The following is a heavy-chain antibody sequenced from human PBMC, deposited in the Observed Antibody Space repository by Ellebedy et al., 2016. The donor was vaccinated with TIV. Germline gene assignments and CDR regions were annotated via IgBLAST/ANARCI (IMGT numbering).Heavy chain of an antibody. J-gene: IGHJ4*02. CDR1: GFTFSNYW. D-gene: IGHD6-19*01. Sequence: GGSLRLSCAASGFTFSNYWMTWVRQAPGKGLEWVANIKQDGSEKYSIDSVKGRFSISRDNVKNSMYLQTNSLRDEDTAVYYCARDQWLGRAYYFDYWGQGTLLTVSS. V-gene: IGHV3-7*01. CDR3: ARDQWLGRAYYFDY. CDR2: IKQDGSEK.